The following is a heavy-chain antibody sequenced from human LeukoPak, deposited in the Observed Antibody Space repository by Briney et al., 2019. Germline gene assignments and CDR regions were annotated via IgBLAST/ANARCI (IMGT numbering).Heavy chain of an antibody. CDR3: ARLVVARIYPDYFDY. CDR2: IYYSGST. CDR1: GGSISSSSYY. J-gene: IGHJ4*02. Sequence: KPSETLSLTCTVSGGSISSSSYYWGWIRQPPGKGLEWIGSIYYSGSTYYNPSLKSRVTISVDTPKNQFSLKLSSVTAADTAVYYCARLVVARIYPDYFDYWGQGTLVTVSS. V-gene: IGHV4-39*01. D-gene: IGHD2-2*01.